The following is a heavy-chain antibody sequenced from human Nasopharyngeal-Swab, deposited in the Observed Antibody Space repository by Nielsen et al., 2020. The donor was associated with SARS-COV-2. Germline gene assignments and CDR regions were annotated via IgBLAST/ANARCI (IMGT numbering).Heavy chain of an antibody. CDR1: GFTFSSHG. V-gene: IGHV3-33*01. J-gene: IGHJ4*02. CDR3: ARDGMGGYPLYSFDS. Sequence: GGSLRLSCAASGFTFSSHGMHWARQAPGKGLEWVAVIWSDGSNKIYTDSVKGRFTFSRDNSKNTLYLQMNSLRAEDTAVYYCARDGMGGYPLYSFDSWGQGTLVTVSS. D-gene: IGHD1-26*01. CDR2: IWSDGSNK.